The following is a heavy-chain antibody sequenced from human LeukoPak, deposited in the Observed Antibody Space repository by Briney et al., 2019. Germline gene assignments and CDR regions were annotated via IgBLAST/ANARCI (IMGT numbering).Heavy chain of an antibody. Sequence: ASVKVSCKASGYTFTGNYMHWVRQAPGQGLEWMGRINPNSGGTNYAQKFQGRVTTTRDTSISTAYMELSRLRSDDTAVYYCARGGSYYYYFDYWGQGTLVTVSS. CDR1: GYTFTGNY. D-gene: IGHD1-26*01. V-gene: IGHV1-2*06. CDR2: INPNSGGT. CDR3: ARGGSYYYYFDY. J-gene: IGHJ4*02.